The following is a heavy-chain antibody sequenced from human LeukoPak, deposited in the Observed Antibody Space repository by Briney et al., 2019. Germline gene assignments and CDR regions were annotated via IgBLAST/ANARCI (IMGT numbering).Heavy chain of an antibody. V-gene: IGHV3-7*05. J-gene: IGHJ5*02. CDR1: GFTFSSYW. CDR2: IKQDGSEK. CDR3: ARGGWFFDP. D-gene: IGHD3-10*01. Sequence: GGSLRLSCAASGFTFSSYWMSWVRQAPGKGLEWVANIKQDGSEKYYVDSVKGRFTISRDNAKNSLFLQMNNLRAEDTAVYHCARGGWFFDPWGQGALVTVSS.